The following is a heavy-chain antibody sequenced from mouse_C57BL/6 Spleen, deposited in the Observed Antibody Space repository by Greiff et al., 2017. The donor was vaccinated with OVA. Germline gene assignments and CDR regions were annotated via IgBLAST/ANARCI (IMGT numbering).Heavy chain of an antibody. V-gene: IGHV5-12*01. CDR3: ARHDYSNPVDY. CDR1: GFTFSDYY. D-gene: IGHD2-5*01. Sequence: EVKLMESGGGLVQPGGSLKLSCAASGFTFSDYYMYWVRQTPEKRLEWVAYISNGGGSTYYPDTVKGRFTISRDNAKNTLYLQMSRLKSEDTAMYYCARHDYSNPVDYWGQGTSVTVSS. CDR2: ISNGGGST. J-gene: IGHJ4*01.